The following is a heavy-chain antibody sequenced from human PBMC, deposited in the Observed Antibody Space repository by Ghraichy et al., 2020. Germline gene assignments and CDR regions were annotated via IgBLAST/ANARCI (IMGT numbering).Heavy chain of an antibody. V-gene: IGHV4-59*01. CDR3: AREGIVVVPAAIISARYFDL. Sequence: SETLSLTCTVSGGSISSYYWSWIRQPPGKGLEWIGYIYYSGSTNYNPSLKSRVTISVDTSKNQFSLKLSSVTAADTAVYYCAREGIVVVPAAIISARYFDLWGRGTLVTVSS. D-gene: IGHD2-2*02. J-gene: IGHJ2*01. CDR2: IYYSGST. CDR1: GGSISSYY.